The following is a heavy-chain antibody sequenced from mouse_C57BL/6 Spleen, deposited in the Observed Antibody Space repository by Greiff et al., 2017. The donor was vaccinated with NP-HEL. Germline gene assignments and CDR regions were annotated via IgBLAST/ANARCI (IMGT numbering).Heavy chain of an antibody. D-gene: IGHD2-2*01. CDR2: IYPGDGDT. CDR1: GYAFSSSW. Sequence: LQESGPELVKPGASVKISCKASGYAFSSSWMNWVKQRPGKGLEWIGRIYPGDGDTNYNGKFKGKAKLTADKSSSTAYMQLSSLTSEDSAVYFCARNDYGYGGSMDYWGQGTSVTVSS. CDR3: ARNDYGYGGSMDY. J-gene: IGHJ4*01. V-gene: IGHV1-82*01.